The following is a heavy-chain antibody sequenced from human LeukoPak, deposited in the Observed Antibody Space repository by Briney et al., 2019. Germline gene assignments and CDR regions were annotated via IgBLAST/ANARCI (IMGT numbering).Heavy chain of an antibody. CDR3: ERVNANASAEYDY. CDR2: INPDGSST. CDR1: GFTFSTYW. V-gene: IGHV3-74*01. J-gene: IGHJ4*02. Sequence: QPGGSLRLSCAASGFTFSTYWMKWVRQAPGKGLELVSRINPDGSSTYYADSVKGRFTISRDNAKNTLYLQMNSLRVEDTAVYYCERVNANASAEYDYWGQGTLVTVSS. D-gene: IGHD1-1*01.